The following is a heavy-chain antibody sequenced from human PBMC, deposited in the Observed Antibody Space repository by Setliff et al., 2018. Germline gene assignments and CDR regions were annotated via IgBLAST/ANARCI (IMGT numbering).Heavy chain of an antibody. CDR2: IIPMFGTT. D-gene: IGHD3-10*01. Sequence: ASVKVSCKASGGTFSSYAIDWVRQAPGQGLEWMGGIIPMFGTTNYARKFQGRVAMTADTSTDTAYLQLSGLRSEDTAVYYCAPGFFYGSQRSAWGQGTLVTVSS. J-gene: IGHJ5*02. CDR3: APGFFYGSQRSA. V-gene: IGHV1-69*06. CDR1: GGTFSSYA.